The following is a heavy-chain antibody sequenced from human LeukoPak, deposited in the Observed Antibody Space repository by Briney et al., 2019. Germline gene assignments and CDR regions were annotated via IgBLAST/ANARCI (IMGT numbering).Heavy chain of an antibody. Sequence: EASVKVSCKASGFTFTSSAVQWVRQARGQRLEWIGWIVVGSGNTNYAQKFQERVTITRDMSTSTAYMELSSLRSEDTAVYYCAAPLASSDYYYMDVWGKGTTVTVSS. CDR1: GFTFTSSA. CDR3: AAPLASSDYYYMDV. V-gene: IGHV1-58*01. J-gene: IGHJ6*03. CDR2: IVVGSGNT.